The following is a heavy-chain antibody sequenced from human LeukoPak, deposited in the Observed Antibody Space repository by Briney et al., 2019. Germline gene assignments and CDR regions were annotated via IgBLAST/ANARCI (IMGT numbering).Heavy chain of an antibody. V-gene: IGHV4-30-4*01. Sequence: SETLSLTCTVSGGSISSGDYYWSWIRQPPGKGLEWIGYIYYSGSTYYNPSLKSRVTISVDTSKNQFSLKLSSVTAADTAVYYCARDTVVPAAIYYFDYWGQGTLVTVSS. CDR3: ARDTVVPAAIYYFDY. D-gene: IGHD2-2*01. CDR2: IYYSGST. J-gene: IGHJ4*02. CDR1: GGSISSGDYY.